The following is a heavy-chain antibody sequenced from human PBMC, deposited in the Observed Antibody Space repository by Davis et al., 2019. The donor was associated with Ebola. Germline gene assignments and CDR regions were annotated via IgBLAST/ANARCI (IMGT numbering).Heavy chain of an antibody. CDR2: ISSSSSYI. V-gene: IGHV3-21*01. Sequence: GESLKISCAASGFTFSSYSMNWVRQAPGKGLEWVSSISSSSSYIYYADSVKGRFTISRDNAKNSLYLQMNSLRAEDTAVYYCARDLGSITIFGVVTWDYENAFDIWGQGTMVTVSS. D-gene: IGHD3-3*01. CDR1: GFTFSSYS. CDR3: ARDLGSITIFGVVTWDYENAFDI. J-gene: IGHJ3*02.